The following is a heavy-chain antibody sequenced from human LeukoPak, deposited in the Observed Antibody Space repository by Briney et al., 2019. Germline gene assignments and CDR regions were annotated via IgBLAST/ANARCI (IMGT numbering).Heavy chain of an antibody. CDR2: IKQDGSEK. CDR1: GFTFSYYW. Sequence: GGSLRLSCAASGFTFSYYWMSWVRQAPGKGLEWVANIKQDGSEKYYVDSVKGRFTISRDNAKNSLYLQMNSLRVEDTAVYYCAREKSFLEWLSTGRRDGYYMDVWGKGTTVTVSS. D-gene: IGHD3-3*02. V-gene: IGHV3-7*01. CDR3: AREKSFLEWLSTGRRDGYYMDV. J-gene: IGHJ6*03.